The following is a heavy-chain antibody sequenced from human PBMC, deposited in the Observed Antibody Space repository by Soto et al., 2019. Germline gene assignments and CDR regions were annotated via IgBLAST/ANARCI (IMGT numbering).Heavy chain of an antibody. V-gene: IGHV4-31*03. J-gene: IGHJ4*02. CDR2: IYYSGDT. CDR1: GGSLSRGSFY. D-gene: IGHD3-3*01. Sequence: SETLSVTCTVSGGSLSRGSFYWTWIRQHPGKGLEFIGYIYYSGDTYYNPSLRSRVIISLDTSKNQFSLRLNSVTAADTAVYYCARWLRFSTLFDYWGQGTLVTVS. CDR3: ARWLRFSTLFDY.